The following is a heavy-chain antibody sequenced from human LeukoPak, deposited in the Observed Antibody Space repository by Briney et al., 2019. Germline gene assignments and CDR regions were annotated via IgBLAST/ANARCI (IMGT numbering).Heavy chain of an antibody. Sequence: GGSLRLSCAASGFTFARNTMTWVRQAPGKGLAWVSRINSDGSSTSYADSVKGRFTISRDNAKNTLYLQMNSLRAEDTAVYYCARDRYFDWLFDYWGQGTLVTVSS. J-gene: IGHJ4*02. CDR3: ARDRYFDWLFDY. CDR1: GFTFARNT. D-gene: IGHD3-9*01. V-gene: IGHV3-74*01. CDR2: INSDGSST.